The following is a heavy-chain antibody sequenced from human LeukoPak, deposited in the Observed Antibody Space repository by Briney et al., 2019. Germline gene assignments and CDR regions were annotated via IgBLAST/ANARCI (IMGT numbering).Heavy chain of an antibody. Sequence: NTGGSLRLSCAASGFTFSSYSMNWVRQAPGKGLEWVSSISSSSSYIYYADSVKGRFTISRDNAKNSLYLQMDSLRAEDTAVYYCARDFYTYYYDSNGYYHHVPFDYWGQGTLVTVSS. D-gene: IGHD3-22*01. CDR3: ARDFYTYYYDSNGYYHHVPFDY. J-gene: IGHJ4*02. V-gene: IGHV3-21*01. CDR1: GFTFSSYS. CDR2: ISSSSSYI.